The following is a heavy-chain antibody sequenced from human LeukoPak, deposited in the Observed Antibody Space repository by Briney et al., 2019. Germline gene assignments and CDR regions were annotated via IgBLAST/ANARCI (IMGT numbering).Heavy chain of an antibody. CDR3: ARHRFAWYDFDI. V-gene: IGHV4-59*08. J-gene: IGHJ3*02. D-gene: IGHD3-9*01. Sequence: SETLSLTCTVSGASITSYYWSWIRQPPGKGLEWIAYKYYSGSTDSNPSLQSRVSISVDTSKNQFSLKLSSVTAADTAIYYCARHRFAWYDFDIWGQGTMVTVSS. CDR1: GASITSYY. CDR2: KYYSGST.